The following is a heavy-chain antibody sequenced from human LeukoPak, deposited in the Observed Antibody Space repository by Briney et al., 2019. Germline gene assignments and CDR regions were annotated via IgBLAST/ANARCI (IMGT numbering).Heavy chain of an antibody. CDR1: GGSISSSSYY. J-gene: IGHJ4*02. D-gene: IGHD6-25*01. CDR3: ARALPYSSAFDY. CDR2: IYYSGST. Sequence: SETLSLTCTVSGGSISSSSYYWGWIRQPPGKGLEWIGSIYYSGSTYYNPSLKSRVTTSVDKSKNQFSLKLSSVTAADTAVYYCARALPYSSAFDYWGQGTLVTVSS. V-gene: IGHV4-39*07.